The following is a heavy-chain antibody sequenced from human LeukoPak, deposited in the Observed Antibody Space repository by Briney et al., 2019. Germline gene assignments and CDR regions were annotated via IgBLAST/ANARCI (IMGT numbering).Heavy chain of an antibody. CDR2: IYTSGST. CDR1: GGSISSYY. J-gene: IGHJ5*02. V-gene: IGHV4-4*07. D-gene: IGHD3-10*01. Sequence: SVTLSLTCTVSGGSISSYYWSWIRQPAGKGLEWIGRIYTSGSTYYNPSLKSRVTISVDTSKNQFSLKLNSVTAADTAVYYCVRDYTIPGGRFDPWGQGTLVTVSS. CDR3: VRDYTIPGGRFDP.